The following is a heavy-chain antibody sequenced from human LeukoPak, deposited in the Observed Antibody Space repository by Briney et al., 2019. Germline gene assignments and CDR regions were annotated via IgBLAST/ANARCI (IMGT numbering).Heavy chain of an antibody. CDR1: GYTFTSYG. D-gene: IGHD2-15*01. CDR2: ISAYNGNT. J-gene: IGHJ3*02. V-gene: IGHV1-18*01. CDR3: ARDSILLGDAHDAFDI. Sequence: GASVKVSCKASGYTFTSYGISWVRQAPGQGLEWMGWISAYNGNTNYAQKLQGRVTMTTDTSTSTAYMELRSLRSDDTAVYYCARDSILLGDAHDAFDIWGQGTMVTVSS.